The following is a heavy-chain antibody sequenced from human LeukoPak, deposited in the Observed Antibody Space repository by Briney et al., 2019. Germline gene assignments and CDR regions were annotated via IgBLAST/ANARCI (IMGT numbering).Heavy chain of an antibody. V-gene: IGHV1-8*01. CDR1: GYTFTSYD. Sequence: ASVKVSCKASGYTFTSYDINWVRQATGQGLEWMGWMNPNSGNTGYAQKFQGRVTMTRNTSIGTAYMELSSLRSEDTAVYYCARLTGYSSGWYEEYNWFDPWGQGTLVTVSS. CDR3: ARLTGYSSGWYEEYNWFDP. J-gene: IGHJ5*02. CDR2: MNPNSGNT. D-gene: IGHD6-19*01.